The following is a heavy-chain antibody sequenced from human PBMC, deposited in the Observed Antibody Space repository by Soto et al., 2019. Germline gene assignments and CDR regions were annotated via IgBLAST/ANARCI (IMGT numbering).Heavy chain of an antibody. V-gene: IGHV3-23*01. J-gene: IGHJ4*02. CDR2: LSGNDGGT. Sequence: EVQLLESGGGLVQPGGSLRLSRAPSGFTFSIYAMSWVRQAPGKGLEWVSSLSGNDGGTHYADSVKGRFTISRDNSKNTLYLQMNSLRAEDTAVYYCAKSVLGSWGDSMDVWGQGTLVTVSS. CDR1: GFTFSIYA. D-gene: IGHD2-21*02. CDR3: AKSVLGSWGDSMDV.